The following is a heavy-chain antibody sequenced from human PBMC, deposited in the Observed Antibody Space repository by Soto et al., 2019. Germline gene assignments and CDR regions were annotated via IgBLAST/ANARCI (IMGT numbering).Heavy chain of an antibody. CDR1: GGSISGSYYY. CDR2: VFYTGFT. J-gene: IGHJ4*02. V-gene: IGHV4-39*01. CDR3: ATSQKGYNWNYFDH. Sequence: LTCAVSGGSISGSYYYWAWLRQSPGKGPEWIGSVFYTGFTSYNPSLESRVSVSVDTSKSQFSLKLSAVTAADTAVYYCATSQKGYNWNYFDHWGQGALVTVS. D-gene: IGHD1-20*01.